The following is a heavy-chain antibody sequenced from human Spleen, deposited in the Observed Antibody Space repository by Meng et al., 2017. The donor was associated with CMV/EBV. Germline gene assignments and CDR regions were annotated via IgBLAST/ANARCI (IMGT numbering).Heavy chain of an antibody. V-gene: IGHV1-69*10. D-gene: IGHD5/OR15-5a*01. J-gene: IGHJ6*02. CDR1: GDTFGRYS. CDR3: AVPPRGVSDQDYAMDV. CDR2: IMPILAMA. Sequence: SVKVSCKASGDTFGRYSVSWVRQAPGQGLEWMGGIMPILAMADYAQKFQGRVTITAYTSTSTAYLELSSLRSEDTAVYYCAVPPRGVSDQDYAMDVWGQGTTVTVSS.